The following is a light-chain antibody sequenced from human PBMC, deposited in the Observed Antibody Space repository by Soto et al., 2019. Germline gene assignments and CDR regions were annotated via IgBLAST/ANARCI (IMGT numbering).Light chain of an antibody. CDR3: CSYAGSNAIHVV. J-gene: IGLJ2*01. CDR2: EGS. Sequence: QSALTQPASVSGSPGXSITISCTGTSSDVGSYNLVSWYQQHPGKAPKLMIYEGSKRPSGVSNRFSGSKSGNTASLTISGLQAEDEADYYCCSYAGSNAIHVVFGGGTKLTVL. V-gene: IGLV2-23*03. CDR1: SSDVGSYNL.